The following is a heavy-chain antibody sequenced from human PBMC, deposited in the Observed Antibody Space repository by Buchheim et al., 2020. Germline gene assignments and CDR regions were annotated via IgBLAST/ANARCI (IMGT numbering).Heavy chain of an antibody. J-gene: IGHJ4*02. CDR1: GFRFSGST. Sequence: EVQLVESGGGFVQPGGSLRLSCAASGFRFSGSTVHWVRQAAGKGLEWVARIISRGSTYESVYSATVRGRFTISRDDSKVTEYLQINSRKTEGTAVYYCAIPSQGDWGQGT. CDR3: AIPSQGD. V-gene: IGHV3-73*01. CDR2: IISRGSTYES.